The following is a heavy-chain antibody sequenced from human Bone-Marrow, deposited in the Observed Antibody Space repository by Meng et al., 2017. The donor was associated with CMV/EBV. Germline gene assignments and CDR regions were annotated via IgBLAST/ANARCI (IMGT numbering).Heavy chain of an antibody. D-gene: IGHD3-3*01. J-gene: IGHJ4*02. CDR1: GFTFSSYA. Sequence: GESLKISCAASGFTFSSYAMHWVRQAPGKGLEWVAVISYDGSNKYYADSVKGRFTISRGNSKNTLYLQMNSLRAEDTAVYYCARGLTLRFLEWWGFDYWGQGTLVTVSS. CDR3: ARGLTLRFLEWWGFDY. V-gene: IGHV3-30*04. CDR2: ISYDGSNK.